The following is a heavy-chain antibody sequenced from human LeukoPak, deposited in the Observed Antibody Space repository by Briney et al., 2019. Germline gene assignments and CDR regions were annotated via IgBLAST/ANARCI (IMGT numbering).Heavy chain of an antibody. CDR1: GYTFTGYY. D-gene: IGHD1-26*01. CDR3: ATPRELANYYYYGMDV. V-gene: IGHV1-2*02. CDR2: INPNSGGT. Sequence: GASAKVSCKASGYTFTGYYMHWVRQAPGQGLEWMGWINPNSGGTNYAQKFQGRVTMTRDTSISTAYMELSRLRSDDTAVYYCATPRELANYYYYGMDVWGQGTTVTVSS. J-gene: IGHJ6*02.